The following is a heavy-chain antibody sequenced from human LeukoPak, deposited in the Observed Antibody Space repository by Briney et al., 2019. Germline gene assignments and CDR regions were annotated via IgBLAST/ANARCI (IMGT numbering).Heavy chain of an antibody. CDR2: IWYDGSNK. CDR3: ARAGSCSQADY. CDR1: GFTFSSYV. Sequence: GGSLRLSCAASGFTFSSYVMHWVRQAPGKGLEWVAVIWYDGSNKYYADSVKGRFTISRDNSKNTLYLQMNSLRAEDTAVYYCARAGSCSQADYWGQGTLVTVSS. V-gene: IGHV3-33*01. J-gene: IGHJ4*02. D-gene: IGHD1-26*01.